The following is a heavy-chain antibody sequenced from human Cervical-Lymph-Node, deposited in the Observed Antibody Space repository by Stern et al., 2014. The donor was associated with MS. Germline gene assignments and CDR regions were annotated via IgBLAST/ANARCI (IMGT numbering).Heavy chain of an antibody. Sequence: QVQLVQSGADVKKPGSSVKVSCKASGGTFSNYAISWVRQAPGQGLEWMGGIIPMFGSTNYAEKYQGRVKIPADESTSTAYMELRSLRSEDTAVYFCARQAYIGENPYYYAMDVWGQGTTVTVSS. D-gene: IGHD3-10*01. CDR1: GGTFSNYA. CDR3: ARQAYIGENPYYYAMDV. CDR2: IIPMFGST. V-gene: IGHV1-69*01. J-gene: IGHJ6*02.